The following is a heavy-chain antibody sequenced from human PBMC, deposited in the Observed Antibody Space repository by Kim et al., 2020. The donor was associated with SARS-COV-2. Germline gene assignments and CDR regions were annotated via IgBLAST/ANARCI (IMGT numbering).Heavy chain of an antibody. D-gene: IGHD3-3*01. Sequence: GGSLRLSCAASGFTFSSYSMNWVRQAPGKGLEWVSSISSSSSYIYYADSVKGRFTISRDNAKNSLYLQMNSLRAEDTAVYYCAREARDYDFWSGYSGGGMDVWGQGTTVTVSS. CDR3: AREARDYDFWSGYSGGGMDV. V-gene: IGHV3-21*01. CDR1: GFTFSSYS. CDR2: ISSSSSYI. J-gene: IGHJ6*02.